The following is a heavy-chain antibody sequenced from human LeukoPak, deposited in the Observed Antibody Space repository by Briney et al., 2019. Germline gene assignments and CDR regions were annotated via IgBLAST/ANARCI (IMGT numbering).Heavy chain of an antibody. CDR1: GVSISSYY. D-gene: IGHD3-16*01. V-gene: IGHV4-59*08. CDR3: ARVGATYPRYYMDV. Sequence: NPSETLSLTCTVSGVSISSYYWSWIRQPPGKGLEWIGYIYYSGSTNYNPSLKSRVTISVDTSKNQFSLKLTSVTAADTAVYYCARVGATYPRYYMDVWGKGTTVTVAS. CDR2: IYYSGST. J-gene: IGHJ6*03.